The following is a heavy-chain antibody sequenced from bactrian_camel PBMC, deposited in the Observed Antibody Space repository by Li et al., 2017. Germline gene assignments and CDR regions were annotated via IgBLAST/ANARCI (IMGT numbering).Heavy chain of an antibody. J-gene: IGHJ4*01. CDR2: IDGDGRT. V-gene: IGHV3S53*01. Sequence: QVQLVESGGGSVQAGESLSLSCAASEYNFGHSRCMGWFRQGPGKQREGVASIDGDGRTTYRDSVKGRFIISRDDAKNTLFLQLNSLEFEDTAMYYCASDYGTTYYGQGTQVTVS. CDR1: EYNFGHSR. D-gene: IGHD2*01.